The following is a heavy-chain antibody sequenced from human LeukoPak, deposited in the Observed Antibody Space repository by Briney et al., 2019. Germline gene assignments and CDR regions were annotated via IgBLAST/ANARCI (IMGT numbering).Heavy chain of an antibody. D-gene: IGHD6-19*01. CDR3: ARDDSSGWYRDAFDI. J-gene: IGHJ3*02. V-gene: IGHV3-21*01. Sequence: PGRSLRLSCAASGFTFSSYGMHWVRQAPGKGLEWVSSISSSSSYIYYADSVKGRFTISRDNAKNSLYLQMNSLRAEDTAVYYCARDDSSGWYRDAFDIWGQGTMVTVSS. CDR1: GFTFSSYG. CDR2: ISSSSSYI.